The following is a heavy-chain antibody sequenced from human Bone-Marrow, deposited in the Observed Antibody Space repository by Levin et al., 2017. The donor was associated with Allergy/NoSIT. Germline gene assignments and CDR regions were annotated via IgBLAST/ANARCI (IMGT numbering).Heavy chain of an antibody. CDR3: ARATGWVNIFDY. CDR1: GGTFSSYA. CDR2: IIPIFGTA. Sequence: SVKVSCKASGGTFSSYAISWVRQAPGQGLEWMGGIIPIFGTANYAQKFQGRVTITADESTSTAYMELSSLRSEDTAVYYCARATGWVNIFDYWGQGTLVTVSS. D-gene: IGHD2/OR15-2a*01. V-gene: IGHV1-69*13. J-gene: IGHJ4*02.